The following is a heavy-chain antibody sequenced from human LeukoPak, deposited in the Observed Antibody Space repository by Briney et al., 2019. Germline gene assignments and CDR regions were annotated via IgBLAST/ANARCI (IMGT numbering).Heavy chain of an antibody. D-gene: IGHD6-19*01. CDR2: IGGSGGST. CDR1: GFTFSGYW. V-gene: IGHV3-23*01. CDR3: AKVGAVAAFPRDFDY. Sequence: PGGSLRLSCAVSGFTFSGYWMSWVRQAPGKGLEWVSAIGGSGGSTYYADSVKGRFTISRDNSKNTLYLQMNSLRAEDTAVYYCAKVGAVAAFPRDFDYWGQGTLVTVSS. J-gene: IGHJ4*02.